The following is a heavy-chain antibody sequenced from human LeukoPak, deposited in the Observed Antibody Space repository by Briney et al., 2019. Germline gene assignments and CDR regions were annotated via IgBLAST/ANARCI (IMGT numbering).Heavy chain of an antibody. D-gene: IGHD3-10*01. CDR3: ARKGNAIDI. Sequence: GRSLRLSCAASGFTFSSYGMHWVRQAPGKGLEWVAVIWYDGSNKYYADSVKGRFTISRDNSKNTLYLQMNSLRAEDTAVYYCARKGNAIDIWGQGTMVTVSS. CDR2: IWYDGSNK. CDR1: GFTFSSYG. J-gene: IGHJ3*02. V-gene: IGHV3-33*01.